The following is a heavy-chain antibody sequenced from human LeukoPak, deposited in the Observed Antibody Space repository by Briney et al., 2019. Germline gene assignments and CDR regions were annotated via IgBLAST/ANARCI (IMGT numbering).Heavy chain of an antibody. CDR1: GFTFSSYS. J-gene: IGHJ4*02. V-gene: IGHV3-21*01. D-gene: IGHD5-12*01. CDR3: ASDLEWLRGFDY. CDR2: ISSSSSYI. Sequence: GSLRLSCAASGFTFSSYSMNWVRQAPGKGLEWVSSISSSSSYIYYADSVKGRFTISRDNAKNSLYLQMNSLRAEDTAVYYCASDLEWLRGFDYWGQGTLVTVSS.